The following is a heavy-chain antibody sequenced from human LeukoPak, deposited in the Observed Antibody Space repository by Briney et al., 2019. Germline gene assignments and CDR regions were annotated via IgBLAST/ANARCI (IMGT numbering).Heavy chain of an antibody. Sequence: GGSVRLSCAASGFTSSSYWMHWARQAPGKGLVWVSRINSDGSSTNYADSVKGRFTISRDNAKNTLYLQMNSLRAEDTAMYYCARAVYYSNYLGYWGQGTLVTVSS. D-gene: IGHD3-10*01. CDR2: INSDGSST. CDR3: ARAVYYSNYLGY. V-gene: IGHV3-74*01. J-gene: IGHJ4*01. CDR1: GFTSSSYW.